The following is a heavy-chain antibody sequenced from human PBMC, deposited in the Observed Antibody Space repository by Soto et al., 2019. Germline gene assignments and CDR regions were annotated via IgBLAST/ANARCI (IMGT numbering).Heavy chain of an antibody. CDR1: GFTFSSYA. J-gene: IGHJ4*02. CDR2: ISGSGGST. D-gene: IGHD6-19*01. V-gene: IGHV3-23*01. Sequence: PVGSLRLSGAASGFTFSSYAMSWVSQAPGRGLEWVSAISGSGGSTYYADSVKGRFTISRDNSKNTLYLQMNSLRAEDTAVYYCAKKSSGWYYFDYWGQGTLVTVSS. CDR3: AKKSSGWYYFDY.